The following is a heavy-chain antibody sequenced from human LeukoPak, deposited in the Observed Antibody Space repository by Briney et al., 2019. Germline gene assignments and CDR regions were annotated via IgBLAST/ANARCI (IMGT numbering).Heavy chain of an antibody. CDR1: GGSFSGYY. D-gene: IGHD3-10*01. J-gene: IGHJ4*02. Sequence: SETLSLTCAVYGGSFSGYYWSWIRQPPGKGLEWIGEINHSGSTNYNPSLKSRVTISVDTSKNQFSLKLSSVTAADTAVFYCARAEIKLYNQRRYYFDYWGQGTLVTVSS. CDR2: INHSGST. V-gene: IGHV4-34*01. CDR3: ARAEIKLYNQRRYYFDY.